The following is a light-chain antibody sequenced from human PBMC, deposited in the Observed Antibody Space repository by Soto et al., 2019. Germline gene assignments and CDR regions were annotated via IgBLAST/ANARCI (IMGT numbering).Light chain of an antibody. CDR2: DVS. Sequence: QSALTQPASVSVSTGQSITISCTGTSSDVGSYNYVSWYQQHPGKAPKVMIYDVSNRPSGVSYRFSGSKSGNTASLTISGLQAEDEADYYCSSYTTSSSYVFGTGTKVTVL. CDR3: SSYTTSSSYV. J-gene: IGLJ1*01. V-gene: IGLV2-14*01. CDR1: SSDVGSYNY.